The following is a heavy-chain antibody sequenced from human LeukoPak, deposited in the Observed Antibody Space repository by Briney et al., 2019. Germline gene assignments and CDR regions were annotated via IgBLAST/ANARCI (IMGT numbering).Heavy chain of an antibody. J-gene: IGHJ4*02. CDR1: GFTFGDYA. V-gene: IGHV3-20*04. CDR3: ARDGRGLDY. Sequence: GGSLRLSCTASGFTFGDYAMSWFRQAPGKGLEWVSGINWNGGSTGYADSVKGRFTISRDNAKNSLYLQMNSLRAEDTALYYCARDGRGLDYWGREPWSPSPQ. CDR2: INWNGGST. D-gene: IGHD3/OR15-3a*01.